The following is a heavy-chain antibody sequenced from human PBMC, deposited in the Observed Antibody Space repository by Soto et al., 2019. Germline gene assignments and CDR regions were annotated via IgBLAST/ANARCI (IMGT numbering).Heavy chain of an antibody. CDR1: GYRYTGDP. V-gene: IGHV1-3*01. Sequence: KTSGYRYTGDPSRCVILTPEQRLEWMGWINAGNGNTKYSQKFQGRVTITRDTSASTAYMELSSLRSEDTAVYYCARALLIAYDSSGYPGYWGQGPLGTVSS. D-gene: IGHD3-22*01. CDR2: INAGNGNT. CDR3: ARALLIAYDSSGYPGY. J-gene: IGHJ4*02.